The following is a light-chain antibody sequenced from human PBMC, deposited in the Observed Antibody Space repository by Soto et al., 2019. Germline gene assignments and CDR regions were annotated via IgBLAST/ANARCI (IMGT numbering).Light chain of an antibody. J-gene: IGLJ2*01. CDR3: CSYGGGRTPLG. CDR2: DVA. Sequence: QSALTQPASVSGSPGQSITISCTGTSGDIGSYNRVSWYQQFPGKAPKLIIYDVAKRPSGVPGRFSGSKSGNTASLTISGLQAEDEGDYYCCSYGGGRTPLGFGGGTKLTVL. CDR1: SGDIGSYNR. V-gene: IGLV2-18*02.